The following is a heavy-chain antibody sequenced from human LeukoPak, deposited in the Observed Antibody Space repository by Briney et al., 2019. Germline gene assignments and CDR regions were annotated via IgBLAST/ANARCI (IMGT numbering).Heavy chain of an antibody. J-gene: IGHJ4*02. CDR3: ARVPWNYGATTDYFDY. V-gene: IGHV1-2*02. Sequence: GASLTVSCKASGYTFTGYYMHCVRQAPRHRRECMGWINANSAGTNYAQKFKGRVTMTRDTSISTAYMELSRLRSDDTAVYYCARVPWNYGATTDYFDYWGKGTLVTASS. CDR2: INANSAGT. D-gene: IGHD1-7*01. CDR1: GYTFTGYY.